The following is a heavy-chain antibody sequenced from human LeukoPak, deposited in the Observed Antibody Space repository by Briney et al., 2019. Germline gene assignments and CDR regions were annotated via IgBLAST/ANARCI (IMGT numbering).Heavy chain of an antibody. D-gene: IGHD6-13*01. Sequence: GGSLRLSCAASGFTFSNYNMNWVRQAPGKGLEWVSSISSGSIYKYYADSVKGRFTISRDNAKNSLYLQMNSLGAEDTAVYYCARDLTIAAAGTRFDYWGQGTLVTVSS. V-gene: IGHV3-21*01. CDR3: ARDLTIAAAGTRFDY. CDR1: GFTFSNYN. J-gene: IGHJ4*02. CDR2: ISSGSIYK.